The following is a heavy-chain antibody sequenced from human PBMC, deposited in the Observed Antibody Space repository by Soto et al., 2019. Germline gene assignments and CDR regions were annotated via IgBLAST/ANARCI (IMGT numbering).Heavy chain of an antibody. J-gene: IGHJ4*02. D-gene: IGHD1-26*01. V-gene: IGHV1-3*01. Sequence: ASVKVSCKASGYTVTSYAMHWVRQAPGQRLEWMGWINAGNGNTKYSQKFQGRVTMTRDTSTSTVYMELSSLRSEDTAVYYCAREIATTVAGSYWGQGTLVTVSS. CDR1: GYTVTSYA. CDR2: INAGNGNT. CDR3: AREIATTVAGSY.